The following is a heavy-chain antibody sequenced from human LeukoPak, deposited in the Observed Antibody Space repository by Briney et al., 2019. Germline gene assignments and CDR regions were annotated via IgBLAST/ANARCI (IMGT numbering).Heavy chain of an antibody. D-gene: IGHD6-6*01. J-gene: IGHJ4*02. CDR1: GFTFTTYS. CDR2: ISTSSSYI. V-gene: IGHV3-21*01. CDR3: ARDLLNSSPLFDY. Sequence: PGGSLRLSCEASGFTFTTYSMTWVRQAPGKGLEWVSSISTSSSYIYYADSVKGRFTISRDNAKNSLYLQMNSLRAEDTAVYYCARDLLNSSPLFDYWGQGTLVTVSS.